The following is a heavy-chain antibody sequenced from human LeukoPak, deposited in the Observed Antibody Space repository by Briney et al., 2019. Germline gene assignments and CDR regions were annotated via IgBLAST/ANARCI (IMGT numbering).Heavy chain of an antibody. J-gene: IGHJ4*02. CDR3: AKHRRVATIRAPFDY. D-gene: IGHD5-12*01. CDR2: IRYDGSNK. V-gene: IGHV3-30*02. CDR1: GFTFSSYG. Sequence: PGGSLRLSCAASGFTFSSYGMHWVRPAPGKGLEWVAFIRYDGSNKYYADSVKGRFTTSRDNSKNTLYLQMNSLRAEDTAVYYCAKHRRVATIRAPFDYWGQGTLVTVSS.